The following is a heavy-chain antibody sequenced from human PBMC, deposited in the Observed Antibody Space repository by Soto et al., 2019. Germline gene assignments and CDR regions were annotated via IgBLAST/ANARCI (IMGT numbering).Heavy chain of an antibody. D-gene: IGHD6-6*01. CDR1: GFTFSSYG. CDR2: IWYDGSNK. J-gene: IGHJ3*02. CDR3: AILLYPYSSSLSAAFDI. V-gene: IGHV3-33*01. Sequence: GGSLRLSCAASGFTFSSYGMHWVRQAPGKGLEWVAVIWYDGSNKYYADSVKGRFTISRDNSKNTLYLQMNSLRAEDTAVYYCAILLYPYSSSLSAAFDIWGQGTMVTVSS.